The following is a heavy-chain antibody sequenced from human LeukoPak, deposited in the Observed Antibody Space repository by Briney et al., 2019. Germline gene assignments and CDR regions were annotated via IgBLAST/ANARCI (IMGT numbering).Heavy chain of an antibody. CDR3: ARAPVTVKDSFDI. Sequence: SETLSLTCAVSGGSINNYYWSWIRQPAGKGLEWIGRIFTSGSTNYNASLKSRVTMSVDTSKNQYSLKLRSMTAADTAVYYCARAPVTVKDSFDIWGQGTMVTVSS. V-gene: IGHV4-4*07. CDR1: GGSINNYY. CDR2: IFTSGST. D-gene: IGHD4-11*01. J-gene: IGHJ3*02.